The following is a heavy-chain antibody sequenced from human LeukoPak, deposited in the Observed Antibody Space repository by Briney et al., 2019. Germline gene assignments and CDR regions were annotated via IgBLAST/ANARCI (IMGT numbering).Heavy chain of an antibody. J-gene: IGHJ4*02. V-gene: IGHV4-59*08. D-gene: IGHD6-19*01. CDR1: GGSISSYY. CDR3: ARQLSSGYDY. Sequence: PSETLSLTCTVSGGSISSYYWSWIRQPPGKGLEWIGYIYYSGSTNYNPSLKSRVTMSVDTSKNQFSLKLSSVTAADTAVYYCARQLSSGYDYWGQGTLVTVSS. CDR2: IYYSGST.